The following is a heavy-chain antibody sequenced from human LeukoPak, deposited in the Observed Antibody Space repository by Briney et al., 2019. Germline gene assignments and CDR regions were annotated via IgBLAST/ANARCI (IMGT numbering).Heavy chain of an antibody. J-gene: IGHJ4*02. CDR2: ISDSGGST. CDR1: GFTFSSYA. CDR3: ARVGYDILTGYDPYFDY. D-gene: IGHD3-9*01. V-gene: IGHV3-23*01. Sequence: PGGSLRLSCAASGFTFSSYAMSWVRQAPGKGLEWVSAISDSGGSTYYADSVKGRFTISRDNSKNTLYLQMNSLRAEDTAVYYCARVGYDILTGYDPYFDYWGQGTLVTVSS.